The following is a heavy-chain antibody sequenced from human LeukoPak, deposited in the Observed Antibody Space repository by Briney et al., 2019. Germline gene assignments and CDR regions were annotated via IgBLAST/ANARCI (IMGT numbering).Heavy chain of an antibody. CDR3: AIDRSSGYYGLDF. V-gene: IGHV3-21*01. D-gene: IGHD3-22*01. J-gene: IGHJ4*02. Sequence: GSLRLSCAASGFTFSNSNMNWVRQAPGKGLEWVASISSSSSYIYYADSVKGRFTISRDNAKNSLYLQMNSLRAEDTAVYYCAIDRSSGYYGLDFWGQGTLVTVSS. CDR1: GFTFSNSN. CDR2: ISSSSSYI.